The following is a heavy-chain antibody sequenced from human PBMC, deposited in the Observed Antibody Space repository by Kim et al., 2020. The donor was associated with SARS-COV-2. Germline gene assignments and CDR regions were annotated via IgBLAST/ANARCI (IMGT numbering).Heavy chain of an antibody. D-gene: IGHD6-6*01. V-gene: IGHV1-69*04. CDR3: ARVVRAARGRLGGYYYGMDV. CDR1: GGTFSSYA. J-gene: IGHJ6*02. Sequence: SVKVSCKASGGTFSSYAISWVRQAPGQGLEWMGRIIPILGIANYAQKFQGRVTITADKSTSTAYMELSSLRSEDTAVYYCARVVRAARGRLGGYYYGMDVGGQGTTVTGSS. CDR2: IIPILGIA.